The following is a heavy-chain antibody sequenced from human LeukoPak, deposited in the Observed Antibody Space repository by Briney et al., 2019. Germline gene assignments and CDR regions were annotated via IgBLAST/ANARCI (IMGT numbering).Heavy chain of an antibody. CDR3: AKDRSSHGSGSYYNVGASVDY. CDR2: ISGSGGST. J-gene: IGHJ4*02. Sequence: PGGSLRLSCAASGFTFSSYAMSWVRQAPGKGLEWVSAISGSGGSTYYADSVKGRFTISRDNSKNTLYLQMNSLRAEDTAVYYCAKDRSSHGSGSYYNVGASVDYWGQGTLVTVSS. V-gene: IGHV3-23*01. CDR1: GFTFSSYA. D-gene: IGHD3-10*01.